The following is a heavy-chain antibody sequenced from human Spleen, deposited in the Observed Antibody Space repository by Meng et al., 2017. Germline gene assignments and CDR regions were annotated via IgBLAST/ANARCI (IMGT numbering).Heavy chain of an antibody. Sequence: QPQPPESGPGLVKPSETPSLTWSVSGDSISSSDSYWGWIRQSPGKGLEWIGEINQSGSTNCNPSLKSRVTISVDTSKNQFSLELTSVTVADTAVYYCARVSSASSHPRFDPWGQGTLVTVSS. CDR3: ARVSSASSHPRFDP. CDR1: GDSISSSDSY. CDR2: INQSGST. V-gene: IGHV4-39*07. J-gene: IGHJ5*02. D-gene: IGHD2-2*01.